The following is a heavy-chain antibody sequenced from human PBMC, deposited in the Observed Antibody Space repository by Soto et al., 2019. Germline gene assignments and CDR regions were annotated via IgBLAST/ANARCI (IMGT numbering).Heavy chain of an antibody. J-gene: IGHJ5*02. CDR1: GGTFSSYA. D-gene: IGHD2-2*02. CDR3: ARLPAAIGFGFDP. CDR2: IIPIFGTA. V-gene: IGHV1-69*13. Sequence: SVKVSCKASGGTFSSYAISWVRQAPGQGLEWMGGIIPIFGTANYAQKFQGRVTITADESTSTAYMELSSLRSEDTAVYYCARLPAAIGFGFDPWGQGALVTVSS.